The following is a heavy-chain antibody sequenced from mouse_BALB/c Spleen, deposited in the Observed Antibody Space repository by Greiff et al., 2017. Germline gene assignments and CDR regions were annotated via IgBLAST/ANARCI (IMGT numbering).Heavy chain of an antibody. D-gene: IGHD1-1*01. CDR2: IRNKANGYTT. CDR3: ARGPPVITADWYLDV. J-gene: IGHJ1*01. CDR1: GFTFTDYY. Sequence: EVQLVESGGGLVQPGGSLRLSCAASGFTFTDYYMSWVRQPPGKALEWLGFIRNKANGYTTEYSASVKGRFTISRDNSQSILYLQMNTLRAEDSATYYCARGPPVITADWYLDVWGEGTTVTVSA. V-gene: IGHV7-3*02.